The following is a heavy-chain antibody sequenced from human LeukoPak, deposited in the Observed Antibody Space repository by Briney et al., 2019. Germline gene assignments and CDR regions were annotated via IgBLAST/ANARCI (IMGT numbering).Heavy chain of an antibody. Sequence: SETLSLTCTVSGGSMSGYNWNWIRQPAGKGLEWIGRIHTSGSTNHNPSLKSRVTLSIDTSKNQFSLNLGSVTAADTAVYYCARDDGYSYGHDYWGQGTLVTVSS. CDR3: ARDDGYSYGHDY. V-gene: IGHV4-4*07. CDR1: GGSMSGYN. CDR2: IHTSGST. D-gene: IGHD5-18*01. J-gene: IGHJ4*02.